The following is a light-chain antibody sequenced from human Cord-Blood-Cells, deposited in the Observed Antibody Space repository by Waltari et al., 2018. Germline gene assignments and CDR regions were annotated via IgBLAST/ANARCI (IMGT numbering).Light chain of an antibody. J-gene: IGKJ2*01. Sequence: IQMIQSPSSLSASVVDRVTITCRASQSISSYLNWYQQKPEKAPQRLIYAVSSLHSGVPSRCSGSGSCTDVTLTIISRQPYDVAADYCQQNYSTPHTFGHGTKLDIK. CDR1: QSISSY. CDR3: QQNYSTPHT. V-gene: IGKV1-39*01. CDR2: AVS.